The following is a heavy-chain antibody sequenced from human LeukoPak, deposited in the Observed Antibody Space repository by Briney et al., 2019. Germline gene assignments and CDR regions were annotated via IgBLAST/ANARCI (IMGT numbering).Heavy chain of an antibody. D-gene: IGHD6-6*01. V-gene: IGHV3-30*18. CDR3: AKDRVGKYSGSSAVFDY. CDR2: ISYDGSNK. CDR1: GFTLNTYG. J-gene: IGHJ4*02. Sequence: GGSLRLSCAASGFTLNTYGMHWVRQAPGKGLDWVAVISYDGSNKYYADSVKGRFTISRDKSKNTLYLQMNSLRAEDTAVYYCAKDRVGKYSGSSAVFDYWGQGTLVTVSS.